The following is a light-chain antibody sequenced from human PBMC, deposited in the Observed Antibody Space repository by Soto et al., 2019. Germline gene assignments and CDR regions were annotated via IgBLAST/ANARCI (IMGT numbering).Light chain of an antibody. CDR3: QQYGSSGT. CDR1: QSVSNNY. V-gene: IGKV3-20*01. CDR2: GAS. Sequence: ENVLTQSPGTLSLTPGERAKLSCRASQSVSNNYLAWYQQKPGQAPRLLIYGASNRATGIPDRFSGSGSGTDFTLTISRLEPEDFAVYYCQQYGSSGTFGQGTKVDIK. J-gene: IGKJ1*01.